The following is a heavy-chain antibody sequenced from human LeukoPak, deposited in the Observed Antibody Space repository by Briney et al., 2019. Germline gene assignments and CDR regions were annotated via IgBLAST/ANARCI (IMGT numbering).Heavy chain of an antibody. V-gene: IGHV4-59*12. J-gene: IGHJ4*02. CDR3: ARGPIVTSGRGSRQFDY. D-gene: IGHD3-10*01. CDR2: IYYSGST. CDR1: GGSISSYY. Sequence: PSETLSLTCTVSGGSISSYYWSWIRQPPGKGLEWIGYIYYSGSTNYNPSLKSRVTISVDKSKNQFSLKLSSVTAADTAVYYCARGPIVTSGRGSRQFDYWGQGTLVTVSS.